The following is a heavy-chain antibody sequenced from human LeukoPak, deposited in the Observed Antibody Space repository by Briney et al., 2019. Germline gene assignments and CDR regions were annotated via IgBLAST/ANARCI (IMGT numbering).Heavy chain of an antibody. CDR2: IYHSGST. CDR3: ARVVVVAATPDY. J-gene: IGHJ4*02. V-gene: IGHV4-30-2*01. Sequence: PSQTLSLTCTVSGGSISSGGYYWSWIRQPPGKGLEWIGYIYHSGSTYYNPSLKSRVTISVDRSKNQFSLKLSSVTAADTAVYYCARVVVVAATPDYWGQGTLVTVSS. D-gene: IGHD2-15*01. CDR1: GGSISSGGYY.